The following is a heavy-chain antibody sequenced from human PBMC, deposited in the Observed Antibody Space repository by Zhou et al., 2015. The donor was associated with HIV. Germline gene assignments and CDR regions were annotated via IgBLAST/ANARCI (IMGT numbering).Heavy chain of an antibody. Sequence: EVQLVESGGGLVQPGGSLRLSCAASGFSISRYWMHWVRQVPGKGLEWIARIDFEGRSESYADSVKGRFTISRDNDRSILHLEMNSLKVADTATYYCARDGRNWNRVDYWAGEPWSPSP. V-gene: IGHV3-74*01. CDR1: GFSISRYW. J-gene: IGHJ4*02. CDR2: IDFEGRSE. CDR3: ARDGRNWNRVDY. D-gene: IGHD1-1*01.